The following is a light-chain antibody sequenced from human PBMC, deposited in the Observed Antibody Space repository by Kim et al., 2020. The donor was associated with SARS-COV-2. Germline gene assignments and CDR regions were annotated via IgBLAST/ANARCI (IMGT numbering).Light chain of an antibody. CDR3: TAYTDSSTVI. V-gene: IGLV2-14*03. J-gene: IGLJ2*01. Sequence: QSALTQPASVSGSLGQSITISCGGSSSDVGGYKYVAWYQQHPGKAPQFMIYDDDKRPSGIPYRFSGSKSGNTASLTISGLQAEDEADYYCTAYTDSSTVIFGGGTQLTVL. CDR1: SSDVGGYKY. CDR2: DDD.